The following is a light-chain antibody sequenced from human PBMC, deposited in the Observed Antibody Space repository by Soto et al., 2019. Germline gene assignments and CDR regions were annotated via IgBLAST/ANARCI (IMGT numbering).Light chain of an antibody. V-gene: IGLV2-8*01. CDR2: EVT. CDR1: NSDVGGYNY. CDR3: SSFAGSANWV. J-gene: IGLJ7*01. Sequence: QSALTQPPSASGSPGQSVTISCTGTNSDVGGYNYVSWYQQYAGKAPKLLIYEVTKRPSGVPDRFSGSKSGNTAYLTVSGLQAEDEADYYCSSFAGSANWVFGGGTQLTVL.